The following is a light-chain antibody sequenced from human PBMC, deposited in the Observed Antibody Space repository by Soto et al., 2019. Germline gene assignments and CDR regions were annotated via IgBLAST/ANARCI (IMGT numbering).Light chain of an antibody. Sequence: EIVLTHSPGTLSLSPWEIATLSCRASQSVSSYLAWYQQKPGQAPRLLIYGASSRATGIPDRFSGSGSGTDFTLTISRLEPEDFAVYYCQQYGRSPWTFGQGTKVDNK. CDR3: QQYGRSPWT. J-gene: IGKJ1*01. V-gene: IGKV3-20*01. CDR1: QSVSSY. CDR2: GAS.